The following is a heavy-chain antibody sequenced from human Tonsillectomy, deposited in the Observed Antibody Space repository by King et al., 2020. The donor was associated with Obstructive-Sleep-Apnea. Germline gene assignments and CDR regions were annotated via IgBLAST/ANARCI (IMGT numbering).Heavy chain of an antibody. V-gene: IGHV3-21*01. CDR1: GFTFSSYS. CDR2: ISSSSSYI. Sequence: VQLVESGGGLVKPGGSLRLSCAASGFTFSSYSMNWVRQAPGKGLEWVSSISSSSSYIYYADSVKGRFTISRDNAKNSLYLQMNSLRAEDTAVYYCARVSDYYDSSGYYGSFDYWGQGTLVTVSS. J-gene: IGHJ4*02. D-gene: IGHD3-22*01. CDR3: ARVSDYYDSSGYYGSFDY.